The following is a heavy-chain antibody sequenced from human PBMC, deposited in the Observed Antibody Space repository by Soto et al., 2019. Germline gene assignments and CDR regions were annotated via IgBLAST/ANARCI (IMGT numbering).Heavy chain of an antibody. CDR1: GLTFSISW. D-gene: IGHD1-1*01. V-gene: IGHV3-7*01. CDR2: INPAGNVQ. J-gene: IGHJ3*02. CDR3: ATANAPYAFDM. Sequence: VQLVESGGGLVQPGESLRLSCTASGLTFSISWITWVRQAPGEGLEWVSNINPAGNVQHYADSVKERFTISRDNAKNSRFLQMSGLRVEDTAVYYCATANAPYAFDMWGQGTMVTVSS.